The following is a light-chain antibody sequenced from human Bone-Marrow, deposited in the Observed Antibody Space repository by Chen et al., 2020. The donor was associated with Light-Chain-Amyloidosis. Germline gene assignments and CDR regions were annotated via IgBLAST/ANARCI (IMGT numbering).Light chain of an antibody. V-gene: IGLV2-14*01. CDR1: SSDVGGDNH. Sequence: SALTPPASLSGSPGQSIIISCTGTSSDVGGDNHFSWYQQHPDKAPKLMIYEVTNRPSWVPDRFSGSKYDNTASLKISGLQTEDEADYFCSSYTITNTLVFGSGNRVTVL. CDR2: EVT. J-gene: IGLJ1*01. CDR3: SSYTITNTLV.